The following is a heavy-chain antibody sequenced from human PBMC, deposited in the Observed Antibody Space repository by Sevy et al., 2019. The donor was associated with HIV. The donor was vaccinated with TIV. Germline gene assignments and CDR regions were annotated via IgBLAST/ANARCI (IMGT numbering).Heavy chain of an antibody. CDR1: GFIFSSYW. CDR2: INLDGSET. CDR3: ARLFYGSPHH. D-gene: IGHD3-10*01. J-gene: IGHJ5*02. Sequence: GGSLRLSCAASGFIFSSYWMSWVRQAPGKGLEWLATINLDGSETFYVDSVKGRFTISRHNLRKSVYLQMTSLRAEDTAVYYCARLFYGSPHHWGQGTLVTVSS. V-gene: IGHV3-7*01.